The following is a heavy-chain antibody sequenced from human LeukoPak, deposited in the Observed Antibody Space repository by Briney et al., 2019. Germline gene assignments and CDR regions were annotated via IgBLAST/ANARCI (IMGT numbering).Heavy chain of an antibody. CDR3: ASYTSSGGY. V-gene: IGHV4-59*01. CDR1: GGSISSYY. CDR2: IYYSGST. D-gene: IGHD4-23*01. J-gene: IGHJ4*02. Sequence: SETLSLTCTVSGGSISSYYWSWIRQPPGKGLEWIGYIYYSGSTNYNPSLKSRVTISVDTSKNQFSLKLSSVTAADTAVYYCASYTSSGGYWGQGTLVIVSS.